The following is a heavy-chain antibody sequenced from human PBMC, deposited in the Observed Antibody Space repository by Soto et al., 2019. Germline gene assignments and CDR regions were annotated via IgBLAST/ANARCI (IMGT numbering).Heavy chain of an antibody. CDR3: AREGWPLLQTGLDV. J-gene: IGHJ6*02. D-gene: IGHD2-15*01. CDR2: ISSSNRTI. CDR1: GFTFRSYS. Sequence: GGSLRLSCAASGFTFRSYSMNWVRQAPGKGLEWVSYISSSNRTINYADSVKGRFIISRDNEKNSLYLQMHSLRDEDTAVYYCAREGWPLLQTGLDVWAQGTTVPVSS. V-gene: IGHV3-48*02.